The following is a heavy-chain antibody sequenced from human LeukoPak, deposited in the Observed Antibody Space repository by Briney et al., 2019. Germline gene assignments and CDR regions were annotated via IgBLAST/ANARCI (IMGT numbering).Heavy chain of an antibody. D-gene: IGHD3-10*01. CDR1: GFTFSSYW. CDR3: AREGPGGSGSYGY. Sequence: PGGSLRLSCAASGFTFSSYWMSWVRQAPGKGLEWVANIKQDGSEKYYVDSVKGRFTISRDNAKNSLYLQMNSLRAKDTAVYYCAREGPGGSGSYGYWGQGTLVTVSS. CDR2: IKQDGSEK. J-gene: IGHJ4*02. V-gene: IGHV3-7*01.